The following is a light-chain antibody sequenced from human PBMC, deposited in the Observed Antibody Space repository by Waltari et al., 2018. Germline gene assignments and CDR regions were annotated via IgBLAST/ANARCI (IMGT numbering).Light chain of an antibody. V-gene: IGKV3-20*01. CDR2: AAS. Sequence: EILLTQSPDILSLSPVEGATLSCRASERVSSSYLAWYQQNPGQAPRLLGFAASSRATGIPDRFSGSWSGTDFTLTISRLEPEDFAVYYCQHYGSSLNFGGGTKVDIK. CDR3: QHYGSSLN. CDR1: ERVSSSY. J-gene: IGKJ4*01.